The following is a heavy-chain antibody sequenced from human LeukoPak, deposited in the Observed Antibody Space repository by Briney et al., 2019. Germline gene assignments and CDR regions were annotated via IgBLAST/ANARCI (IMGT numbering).Heavy chain of an antibody. D-gene: IGHD2/OR15-2a*01. CDR3: ARDLDFYATDY. CDR2: ISGSGGST. Sequence: GGSLRLSCAASGFTFSSYAMSWVRQAPGKGLEWLSAISGSGGSTYYADSVKGRFTISRDNSKNTLYLQMNSLRADDTAIYYCARDLDFYATDYWGQGTLVTVSS. J-gene: IGHJ4*02. V-gene: IGHV3-23*01. CDR1: GFTFSSYA.